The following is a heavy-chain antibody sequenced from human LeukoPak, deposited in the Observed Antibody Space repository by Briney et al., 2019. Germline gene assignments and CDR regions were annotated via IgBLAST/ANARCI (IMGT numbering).Heavy chain of an antibody. Sequence: PGGSLRLSCAASGFTFSSYAMHWVRQAPGKGLEWVAVISYDGSNKYYADSVTGRFTISRDNSKNTLYLQMNSLRAEDTAVYYCARDRGDFWSGSYYYYYYYMDVWGKGTTVTVSS. D-gene: IGHD3-3*01. CDR3: ARDRGDFWSGSYYYYYYYMDV. CDR2: ISYDGSNK. CDR1: GFTFSSYA. V-gene: IGHV3-30*04. J-gene: IGHJ6*03.